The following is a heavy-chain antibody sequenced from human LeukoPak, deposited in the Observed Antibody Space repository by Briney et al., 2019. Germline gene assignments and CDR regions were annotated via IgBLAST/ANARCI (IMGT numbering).Heavy chain of an antibody. CDR1: GFPFSSYW. J-gene: IGHJ6*02. Sequence: AGGSLRLSCAASGFPFSSYWMHWVRQVPEKGLLWVSRINSDGSATIYADSVRGRFTISSDNAKNTLYLQMSGLRVEDTAVYHCASDSPYYGMDVWGQGTTVTVSS. CDR2: INSDGSAT. V-gene: IGHV3-74*01. CDR3: ASDSPYYGMDV.